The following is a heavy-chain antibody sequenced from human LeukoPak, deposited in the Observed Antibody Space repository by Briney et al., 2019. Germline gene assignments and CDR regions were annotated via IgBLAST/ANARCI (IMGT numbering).Heavy chain of an antibody. CDR2: ICAYNGNT. J-gene: IGHJ6*02. D-gene: IGHD2-15*01. V-gene: IGHV1-18*01. Sequence: GASQKVSCKASGYTFTSYGISCVRQAPGQGLEWMGWICAYNGNTKYVQKLQGRVTMTTDSSTSTAYMELRSLTSDDTAVYYCARWYCGGGSCYSYYYGTDVWGQGTTVTVSS. CDR3: ARWYCGGGSCYSYYYGTDV. CDR1: GYTFTSYG.